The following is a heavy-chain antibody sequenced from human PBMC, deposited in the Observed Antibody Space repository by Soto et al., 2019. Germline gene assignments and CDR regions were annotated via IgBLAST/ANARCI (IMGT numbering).Heavy chain of an antibody. D-gene: IGHD3-3*01. CDR3: VRDFGWYFRSGYMDV. V-gene: IGHV3-21*02. CDR2: INEDSSYI. J-gene: IGHJ6*03. Sequence: EVQLVESGGGLVKPGGSLRLSCAPSGFDFSSYSMNWVGQAPGKGLEGVSSINEDSSYIYYAHSLRGRFTISRDNAKESLYLQMSSLRAEDTAVYYCVRDFGWYFRSGYMDVWGDGATVTVSS. CDR1: GFDFSSYS.